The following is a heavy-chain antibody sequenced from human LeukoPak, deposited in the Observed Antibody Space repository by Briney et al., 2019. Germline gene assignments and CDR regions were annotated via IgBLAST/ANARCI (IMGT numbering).Heavy chain of an antibody. Sequence: GGSLRLSCAASGFTFRSYAMHWVRQAPGKGLEWVAVIAYDGTNEYYADSVKGRFTISRDNSRNTLYLQMTTLRPEDTAVYYCVRGAYSSSWLNFDYWGQGTLVTVSS. CDR1: GFTFRSYA. CDR2: IAYDGTNE. CDR3: VRGAYSSSWLNFDY. V-gene: IGHV3-30*04. D-gene: IGHD6-13*01. J-gene: IGHJ4*02.